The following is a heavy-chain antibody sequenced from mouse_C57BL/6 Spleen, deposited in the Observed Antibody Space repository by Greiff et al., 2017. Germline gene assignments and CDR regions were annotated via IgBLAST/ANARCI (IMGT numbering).Heavy chain of an antibody. CDR1: GYTFTSYW. J-gene: IGHJ3*01. CDR2: IHPNSGST. D-gene: IGHD2-1*01. CDR3: AREGLGNYEAWFAY. Sequence: QVQLQQPGAELVKPGASVKLSCKASGYTFTSYWMHWVKQRPGQGLEWIGMIHPNSGSTNYNEKFKGKATLTVDKSSSTAYMQLSSLTAEDSAVYFCAREGLGNYEAWFAYWGQGTLVTVSA. V-gene: IGHV1-64*01.